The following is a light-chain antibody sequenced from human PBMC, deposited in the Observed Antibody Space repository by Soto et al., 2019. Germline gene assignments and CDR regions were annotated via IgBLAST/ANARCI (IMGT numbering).Light chain of an antibody. CDR1: QSISSW. CDR3: QQYNSYSMYT. J-gene: IGKJ2*01. CDR2: DAS. Sequence: DIQMTQSPSTLSASVGDRVTITCRASQSISSWLAWYQQKPGKAPKLLIYDASSLESGVPSRFSGSGSGTEFTLTSSSRQPDDFATYYCQQYNSYSMYTFGQGTKLEIK. V-gene: IGKV1-5*01.